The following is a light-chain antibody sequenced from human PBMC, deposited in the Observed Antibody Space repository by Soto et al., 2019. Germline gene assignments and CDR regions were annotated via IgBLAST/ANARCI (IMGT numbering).Light chain of an antibody. CDR3: QQRRNWPYT. CDR2: DAS. V-gene: IGKV3-11*01. J-gene: IGKJ2*01. Sequence: EIVLTQSPATLSLSPGERATLSCRASQSVRTYLAWYQQKPGQAPRLLIYDASNRATGIPARFSGSGSGTDFTLTSRSLEPEDFAVYYCQQRRNWPYTLGQGTKLEIK. CDR1: QSVRTY.